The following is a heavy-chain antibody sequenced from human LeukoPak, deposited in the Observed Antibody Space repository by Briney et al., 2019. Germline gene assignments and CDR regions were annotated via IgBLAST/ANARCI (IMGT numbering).Heavy chain of an antibody. J-gene: IGHJ4*02. D-gene: IGHD6-13*01. Sequence: GRSLRLSCAASGFTFSSHGMHWVRQAPGKGLEWVAVIWYDGSNKYYADSVKGRFTISRDNSKNTLYLQMNSLRAEDTAVYYCATGDHSSSWYMPDYWGQGTLVTVSS. V-gene: IGHV3-33*01. CDR3: ATGDHSSSWYMPDY. CDR1: GFTFSSHG. CDR2: IWYDGSNK.